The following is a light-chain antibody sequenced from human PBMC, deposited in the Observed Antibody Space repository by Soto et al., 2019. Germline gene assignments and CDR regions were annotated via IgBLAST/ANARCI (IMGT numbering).Light chain of an antibody. J-gene: IGKJ1*01. CDR3: QQYNNWPPA. CDR2: GAS. CDR1: QSVSSN. Sequence: EIMMTQSPATLSVSQGERATLSCRASQSVSSNLAWYQQKPGQAPRLLIYGASTRATGIPARFSGSGSGTEFTLTISSLQSEDFAVYYCQQYNNWPPAFGQGTMVDI. V-gene: IGKV3-15*01.